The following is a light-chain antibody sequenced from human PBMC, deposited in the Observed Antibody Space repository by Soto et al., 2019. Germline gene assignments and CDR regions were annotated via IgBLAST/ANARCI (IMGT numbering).Light chain of an antibody. Sequence: DIQMTQSPSSLSAFVRDRVTITCQASQDFNIYLNWYQQQPGKAPKVLIYDASTLEIGVPSRFRGSGSGSDFSFTISSLQPEEIATSNCQHYDILPRTFGGGTKVEI. V-gene: IGKV1-33*01. CDR1: QDFNIY. J-gene: IGKJ4*01. CDR2: DAS. CDR3: QHYDILPRT.